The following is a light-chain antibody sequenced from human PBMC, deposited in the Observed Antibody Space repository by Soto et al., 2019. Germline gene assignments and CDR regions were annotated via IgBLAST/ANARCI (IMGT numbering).Light chain of an antibody. J-gene: IGKJ1*01. V-gene: IGKV1-5*03. CDR3: QHYNSYSEA. CDR2: KAS. Sequence: DIQMTQSPSSLSASVGDRVTITCRASQSISSYLNWYQQKPGKAPKLLIYKASTLKSGVPSRFSGSGSGTEFTLTISSLQPDDFATYYCQHYNSYSEAFXQGTKVDIK. CDR1: QSISSY.